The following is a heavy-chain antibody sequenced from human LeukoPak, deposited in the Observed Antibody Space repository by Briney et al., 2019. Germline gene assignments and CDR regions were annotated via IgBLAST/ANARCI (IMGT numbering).Heavy chain of an antibody. CDR1: GGSISSYY. V-gene: IGHV4-59*08. D-gene: IGHD3-16*01. CDR2: ISNSGST. J-gene: IGHJ4*02. Sequence: SETLSLTCTVSGGSISSYYWSWIRQPPGKGLEWIGYISNSGSTNCNPSLKSRVTIAVGTSYNQFSLKLSSVTAADTAVYYCARHGGFVPYFDYWGQGTLVTVSS. CDR3: ARHGGFVPYFDY.